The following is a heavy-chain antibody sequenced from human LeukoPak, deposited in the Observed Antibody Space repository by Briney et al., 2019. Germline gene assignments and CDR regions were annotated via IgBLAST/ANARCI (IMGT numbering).Heavy chain of an antibody. D-gene: IGHD3-16*02. CDR1: GGSISSYY. CDR2: IHTSGST. CDR3: ARRWRDYVWGSYRPYAFDI. Sequence: SETLSLTCTVSGGSISSYYWSWIRQPAGKGLEWIGRIHTSGSTNYSPSLKSRVTMSVDTSKNQFSLKLSSVTAADTAVYYCARRWRDYVWGSYRPYAFDIWGQGTMVTVSS. J-gene: IGHJ3*02. V-gene: IGHV4-4*07.